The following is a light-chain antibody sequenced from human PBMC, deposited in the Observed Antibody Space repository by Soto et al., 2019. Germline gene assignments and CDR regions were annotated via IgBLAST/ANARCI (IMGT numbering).Light chain of an antibody. Sequence: EIVMTQSPATLSVSPGERATLSCRASQSVSSNLAWYQQKPGQAPRLLIYGASTRATGIPARFSGSGSGTEFTLTISSLQSEDFADFYCQHYNNWPPWYTFGQGTKLEIK. CDR1: QSVSSN. J-gene: IGKJ2*01. CDR2: GAS. CDR3: QHYNNWPPWYT. V-gene: IGKV3-15*01.